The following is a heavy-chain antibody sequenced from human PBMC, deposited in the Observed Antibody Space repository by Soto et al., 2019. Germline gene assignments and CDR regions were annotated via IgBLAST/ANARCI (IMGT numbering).Heavy chain of an antibody. D-gene: IGHD1-20*01. Sequence: QVQLQESGPGLVKPSQTLSLTCTVSGGSIRSGAYYWSWIRPHPGKGLAWIGYIYYSGSTYYNPSVTSRVIISLDTSENQFSLRLSSVTAADTAVYFCVRGIIGTSRIYNWFDPWGQGTRVTFSS. J-gene: IGHJ5*02. V-gene: IGHV4-31*03. CDR1: GGSIRSGAYY. CDR3: VRGIIGTSRIYNWFDP. CDR2: IYYSGST.